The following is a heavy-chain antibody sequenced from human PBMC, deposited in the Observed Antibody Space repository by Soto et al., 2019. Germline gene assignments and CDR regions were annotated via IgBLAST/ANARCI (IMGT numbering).Heavy chain of an antibody. V-gene: IGHV1-69*13. Sequence: SVKVSCKASGGTFSSYAISWVRQAPGQGLEWMGGIIPIFGTANYAQKFQGRVAITADESTSTAYMELSSLRSEDTAVYYCARQARASSYYFDYWGQGTLVTVSS. CDR1: GGTFSSYA. J-gene: IGHJ4*02. CDR3: ARQARASSYYFDY. CDR2: IIPIFGTA. D-gene: IGHD1-26*01.